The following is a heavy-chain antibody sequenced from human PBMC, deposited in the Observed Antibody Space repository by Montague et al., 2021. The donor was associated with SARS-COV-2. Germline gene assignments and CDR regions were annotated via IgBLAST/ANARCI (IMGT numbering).Heavy chain of an antibody. V-gene: IGHV3-33*01. CDR2: IWYDGSNK. CDR3: ARDKPLWYFDL. Sequence: SRRLSCAASGFTFSSYGMHWVRQAPGKGLEWVALIWYDGSNKYYADSVKGRFTISRDNSKNTLYLQMNSLRAEDTAVYYCARDKPLWYFDLWGRGTLVTVSS. CDR1: GFTFSSYG. J-gene: IGHJ2*01.